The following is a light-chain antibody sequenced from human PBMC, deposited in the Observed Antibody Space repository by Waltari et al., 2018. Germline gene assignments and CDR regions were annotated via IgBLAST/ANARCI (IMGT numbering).Light chain of an antibody. CDR1: QSVLYSATNKNY. CDR3: RTYYSAPVT. CDR2: WAA. J-gene: IGKJ3*01. V-gene: IGKV4-1*01. Sequence: DIVMTQSPASLAVSLGERATINCKSSQSVLYSATNKNYLGWYQQKPGQPPKLLISWAATRESGGPVRFSGSGSGTDFSLAVNSLQAEDVAVYCCRTYYSAPVTFGPGTKVDI.